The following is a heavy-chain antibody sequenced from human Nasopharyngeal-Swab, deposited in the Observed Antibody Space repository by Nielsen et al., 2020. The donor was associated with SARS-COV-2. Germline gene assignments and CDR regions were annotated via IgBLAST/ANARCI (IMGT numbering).Heavy chain of an antibody. CDR1: GYILSELS. J-gene: IGHJ3*02. Sequence: ASVKVSCKVSGYILSELSMHWVRQAPGKGLEWMGGFDPEDGETIYAQKFQGRVTMTEDTFTDTAYMELSSLRSEDTAVYYCARWGDGYNSRAFDIWGQGTMVTVSS. V-gene: IGHV1-24*01. CDR3: ARWGDGYNSRAFDI. CDR2: FDPEDGET. D-gene: IGHD5-24*01.